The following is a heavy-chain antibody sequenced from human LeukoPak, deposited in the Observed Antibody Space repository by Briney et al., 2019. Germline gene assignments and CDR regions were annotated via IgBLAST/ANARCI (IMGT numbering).Heavy chain of an antibody. Sequence: ASVKVSCKASGYTFSSYGIRWVRQAPGQGLEWMGWINAYNGNTKYAQKLQGRVTMTTDTSTSTAYMELRSLRSDDTAVYYCARGPLYGDYFSDYWGQGTLVTVSS. CDR3: ARGPLYGDYFSDY. J-gene: IGHJ4*02. CDR1: GYTFSSYG. CDR2: INAYNGNT. D-gene: IGHD4-17*01. V-gene: IGHV1-18*01.